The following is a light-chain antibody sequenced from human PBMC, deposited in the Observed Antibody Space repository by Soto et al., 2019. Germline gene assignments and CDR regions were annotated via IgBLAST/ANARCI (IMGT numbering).Light chain of an antibody. V-gene: IGLV2-14*01. CDR1: SSDVGNYNY. CDR2: EVS. Sequence: QSALTQPASVSGSPGQSITISCTGTSSDVGNYNYVSWYQQHPGKAPKVVMYEVSDRPSGVSNRFSGSKSGNTASLTISGLQAEDEADYYCNSYTTSNTYVFGTGTKLTVL. CDR3: NSYTTSNTYV. J-gene: IGLJ1*01.